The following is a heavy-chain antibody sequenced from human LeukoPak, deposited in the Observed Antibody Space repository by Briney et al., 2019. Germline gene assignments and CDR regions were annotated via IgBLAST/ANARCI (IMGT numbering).Heavy chain of an antibody. J-gene: IGHJ4*02. V-gene: IGHV3-30*18. CDR2: ISYDGSNK. CDR1: GFTFSSYG. Sequence: PGRSLRLSCAASGFTFSSYGMHWVRQAPGKGLEWVAGISYDGSNKYYADSVRGRFTISRDNSKNTLYLQMNSLRAEDTAVYYCAKDRLVVVPAAMPKARGLFDYWGQGTLVTVSS. CDR3: AKDRLVVVPAAMPKARGLFDY. D-gene: IGHD2-2*01.